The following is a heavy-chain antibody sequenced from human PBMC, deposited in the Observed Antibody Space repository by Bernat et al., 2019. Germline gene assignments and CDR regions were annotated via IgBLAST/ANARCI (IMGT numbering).Heavy chain of an antibody. D-gene: IGHD2-2*01. CDR1: GFTFSSYW. V-gene: IGHV3-74*01. CDR3: AKAHQSNGNVCEY. J-gene: IGHJ4*02. CDR2: INSDGSST. Sequence: EVQLVESGGGLVQPGGSLRLSCAASGFTFSSYWMHWVRQAPGKGLVWVSRINSDGSSTSYADSVKGRFTISRDNAKNTLYLQMNSLRVEDTAVYYCAKAHQSNGNVCEYWGQGTLVTVSS.